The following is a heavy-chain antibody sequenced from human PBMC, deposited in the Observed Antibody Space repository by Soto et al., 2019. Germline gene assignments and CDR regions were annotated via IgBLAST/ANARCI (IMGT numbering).Heavy chain of an antibody. Sequence: SETLSLTCAVYGGSFSGYYWGWIRQPPGKGLEWIGEINHSGSTNYNPSLKSRVTISVDTSKNQFSLKLSSVTAADTAVYYCARRIQLWLRVYYDSSGYYNFDYWGQGTLVTAPQ. CDR1: GGSFSGYY. CDR3: ARRIQLWLRVYYDSSGYYNFDY. CDR2: INHSGST. J-gene: IGHJ4*02. D-gene: IGHD3-22*01. V-gene: IGHV4-34*01.